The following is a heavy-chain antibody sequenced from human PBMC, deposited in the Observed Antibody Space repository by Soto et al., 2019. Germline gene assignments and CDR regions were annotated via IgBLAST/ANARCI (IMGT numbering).Heavy chain of an antibody. V-gene: IGHV3-33*01. CDR3: ARDRVVYRPDNFDY. D-gene: IGHD2-8*02. J-gene: IGHJ4*02. CDR2: IWYDGSSK. Sequence: QVQLVESGGGVVQPGRSLRLSCTASGFTFSSYGMHWVRQAPGKGLEWVSVIWYDGSSKYYADSVNGRFTISRDNSKNRQYLQLNSQRAEDTAVYYCARDRVVYRPDNFDYWGQGTLVTVSS. CDR1: GFTFSSYG.